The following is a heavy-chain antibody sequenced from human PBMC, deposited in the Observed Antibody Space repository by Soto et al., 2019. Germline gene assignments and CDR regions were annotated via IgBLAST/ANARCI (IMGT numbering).Heavy chain of an antibody. CDR1: GYSFTSYW. J-gene: IGHJ6*02. D-gene: IGHD6-19*01. CDR2: IYPGDSDT. CDR3: ARLPSGWYYYYYGMDV. V-gene: IGHV5-51*01. Sequence: GESLKISCKGSGYSFTSYWIGWVRQMPGKGLEWMGIIYPGDSDTRYSPSFQGQVTISADKSISTAYLQWSSLKASDTAMYYCARLPSGWYYYYYGMDVWGQGTKVTVSS.